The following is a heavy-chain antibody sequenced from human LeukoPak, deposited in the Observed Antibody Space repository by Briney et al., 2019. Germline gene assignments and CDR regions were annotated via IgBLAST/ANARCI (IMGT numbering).Heavy chain of an antibody. CDR1: GFTFSSYA. CDR2: ISGSGGST. J-gene: IGHJ3*02. Sequence: GGSLRLSCAASGFTFSSYAMSWVRQAPGKGLEWVSAISGSGGSTYYADSVKGRFTISRDNAKTSLYLQLNSLRAEDTAVYYCARVSPWLRAFDIWGQGTMVTVSS. CDR3: ARVSPWLRAFDI. D-gene: IGHD3-22*01. V-gene: IGHV3-23*01.